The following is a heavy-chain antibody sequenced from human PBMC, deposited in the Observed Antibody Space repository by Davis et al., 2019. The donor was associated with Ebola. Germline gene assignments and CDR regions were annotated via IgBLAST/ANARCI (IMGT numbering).Heavy chain of an antibody. CDR3: VKDLYSSGWYGDY. CDR2: ISSNGGST. Sequence: GESLKISCSASGFTFSSYAMHWVRQAPGKGLEYVSAISSNGGSTYYADSVKGRFTISRDNSKNTLYLQMSSLRAEDTAVYYCVKDLYSSGWYGDYWGQGTLVTVSS. V-gene: IGHV3-64D*08. D-gene: IGHD6-19*01. J-gene: IGHJ4*02. CDR1: GFTFSSYA.